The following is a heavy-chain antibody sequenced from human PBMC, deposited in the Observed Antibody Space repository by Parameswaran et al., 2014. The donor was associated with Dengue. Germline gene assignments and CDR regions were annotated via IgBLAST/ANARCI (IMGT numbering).Heavy chain of an antibody. Sequence: VRQMPGKGLEWMGIIYPGDSDTRYSPSFQGQVTISADKSISTAYLQWSSLKASDTAMYYCARCGSSGALWFDPWGQGTLVTVSS. CDR3: ARCGSSGALWFDP. J-gene: IGHJ5*02. D-gene: IGHD1-26*01. CDR2: IYPGDSDT. V-gene: IGHV5-51*01.